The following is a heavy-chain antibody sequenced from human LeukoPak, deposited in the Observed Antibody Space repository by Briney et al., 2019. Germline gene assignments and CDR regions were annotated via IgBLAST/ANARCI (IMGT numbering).Heavy chain of an antibody. Sequence: ASVKVSCKASGYTFTSYGISWVRQAPGQGLEWMGWISAYNGNTNYAQKLQGRVTMTTDTSTSTAYMELRSLRSDDTAVYYCARGPLDDIAAAGTDWFDPWGQGTLVTVSS. J-gene: IGHJ5*02. V-gene: IGHV1-18*01. CDR2: ISAYNGNT. CDR3: ARGPLDDIAAAGTDWFDP. CDR1: GYTFTSYG. D-gene: IGHD6-13*01.